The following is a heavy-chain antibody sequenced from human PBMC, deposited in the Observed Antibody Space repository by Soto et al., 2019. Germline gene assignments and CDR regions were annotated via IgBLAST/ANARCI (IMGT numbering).Heavy chain of an antibody. D-gene: IGHD4-17*01. Sequence: ASVKGSCKASSYTFTGYYMHWVRQAPGQGLEWMGWINPNSGGTNYAQKFQGWVTMTRDTSISTTYMELSRLRSDDTAVYYCARGHYGDYVGFDYWGQGTLVTVS. V-gene: IGHV1-2*04. J-gene: IGHJ4*02. CDR2: INPNSGGT. CDR3: ARGHYGDYVGFDY. CDR1: SYTFTGYY.